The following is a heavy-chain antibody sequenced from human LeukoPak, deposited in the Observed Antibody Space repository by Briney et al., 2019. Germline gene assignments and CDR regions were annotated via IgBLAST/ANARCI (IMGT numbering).Heavy chain of an antibody. V-gene: IGHV1-69*01. CDR2: VIPIFGTA. Sequence: SVKVSCKASGGTFSSYAISWVRQAPGQGLEWMGGVIPIFGTANYAQKFQGRVTITADESTSTAYMKLSSLRSEDTAVYYCARGTVAVAAYDYWGQGTLVTVSS. J-gene: IGHJ4*02. CDR1: GGTFSSYA. CDR3: ARGTVAVAAYDY. D-gene: IGHD6-19*01.